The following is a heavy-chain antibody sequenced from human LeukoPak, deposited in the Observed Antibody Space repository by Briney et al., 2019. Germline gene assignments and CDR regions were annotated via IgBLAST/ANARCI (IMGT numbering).Heavy chain of an antibody. J-gene: IGHJ3*02. CDR3: ARVGRVLRFLEWSDDAFDI. Sequence: PSQTLSLTCTVSGGSISSGDYYWSWIRQPPGKGLEWIGYIYYSGSTYYNPSLKSRVTISVDRSKNQFSLRLSSVTAADTAVYYCARVGRVLRFLEWSDDAFDIWGQGTMVTVSS. CDR1: GGSISSGDYY. V-gene: IGHV4-30-4*01. CDR2: IYYSGST. D-gene: IGHD3-3*01.